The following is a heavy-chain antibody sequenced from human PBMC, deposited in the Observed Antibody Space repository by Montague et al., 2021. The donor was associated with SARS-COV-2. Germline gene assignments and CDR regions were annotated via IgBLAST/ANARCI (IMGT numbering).Heavy chain of an antibody. CDR3: ARGPHYDILTSYYKDGMDV. CDR1: GGSISTGSYY. CDR2: IYTSGST. D-gene: IGHD3-9*01. Sequence: TLSLTCTVSGGSISTGSYYWSWIRQPAGKGLEWIGRIYTSGSTNYNPSLKSRVTISVDTSKNPFSLKLSSVTAADTAVYYCARGPHYDILTSYYKDGMDVWGQGTTVTVSS. J-gene: IGHJ6*02. V-gene: IGHV4-61*02.